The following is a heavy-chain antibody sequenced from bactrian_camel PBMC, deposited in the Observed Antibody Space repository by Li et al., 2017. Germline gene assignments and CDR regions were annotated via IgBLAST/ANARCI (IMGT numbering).Heavy chain of an antibody. J-gene: IGHJ4*01. CDR1: GSSFSSNV. Sequence: VQLVESGGGLVQPGGSLRLSCAASGSSFSSNVMIWVRQAPGKGLEWVSSIDNGGVSTYYADSVKGRFTISRDNAKNTLYLQLNNLKTEDTAMYYCAALAWGFNYWGQGTQVTVS. CDR3: AALAWGFNY. V-gene: IGHV3S40*01. CDR2: IDNGGVST. D-gene: IGHD1*01.